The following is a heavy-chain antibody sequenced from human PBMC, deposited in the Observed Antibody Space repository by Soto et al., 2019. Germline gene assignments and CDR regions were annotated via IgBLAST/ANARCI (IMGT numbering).Heavy chain of an antibody. J-gene: IGHJ5*02. Sequence: QVQLVQSGAEVKKPGASVKVSCKASGYTFTSYGISWVRQAPGQGLEWMGWISAYNGNTNYAQKLQGRVTMTTYTSTSTAYMELRSLRSDDTAVYYCARVVAVAGTVLGNWFYPWGQGTLVTVSS. CDR1: GYTFTSYG. CDR3: ARVVAVAGTVLGNWFYP. V-gene: IGHV1-18*01. D-gene: IGHD6-19*01. CDR2: ISAYNGNT.